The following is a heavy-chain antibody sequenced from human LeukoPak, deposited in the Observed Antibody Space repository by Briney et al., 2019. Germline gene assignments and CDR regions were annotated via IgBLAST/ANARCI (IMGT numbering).Heavy chain of an antibody. CDR1: GFTFSSYS. V-gene: IGHV3-21*01. D-gene: IGHD4-17*01. CDR3: ARYRYGDYVLDY. Sequence: PGGSLRLSCAASGFTFSSYSMNWVRQAPGKGLEWGSSISSSSSYIYYADSVKGRFTISRDNAKNSLYLQMNSLRAEDTAVYYCARYRYGDYVLDYWGQGTLVTVSS. J-gene: IGHJ4*02. CDR2: ISSSSSYI.